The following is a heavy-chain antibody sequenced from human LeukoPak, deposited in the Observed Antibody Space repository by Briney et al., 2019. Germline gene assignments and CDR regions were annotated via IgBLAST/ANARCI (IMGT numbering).Heavy chain of an antibody. CDR2: ISYDGSNK. CDR1: GFTFSSYA. Sequence: GRSLRLSCAASGFTFSSYAMHWVRQAPGKGLEWVAVISYDGSNKYYADSVKGRFTISRDNSKNTLYLQMNSLRAEDTAVYYCARDMDNWNDAYYYYGMDVWGQGTTVTVSS. D-gene: IGHD1-20*01. V-gene: IGHV3-30*04. CDR3: ARDMDNWNDAYYYYGMDV. J-gene: IGHJ6*02.